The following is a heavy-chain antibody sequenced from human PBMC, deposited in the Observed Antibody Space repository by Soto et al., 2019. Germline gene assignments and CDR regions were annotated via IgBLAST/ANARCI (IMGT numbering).Heavy chain of an antibody. D-gene: IGHD3-10*01. CDR1: GFTFSSYR. CDR3: AKAGEFDY. CDR2: ISYDGSNK. J-gene: IGHJ4*02. V-gene: IGHV3-30*18. Sequence: QVQLVESGGGVVQPGRSLRLSCAASGFTFSSYRMHWVRQAPGKGLEWVAVISYDGSNKYYADSVKGRFTISRDNSKNTLYLQMNSLRAEDTAVYYCAKAGEFDYWGQGTLVTVSS.